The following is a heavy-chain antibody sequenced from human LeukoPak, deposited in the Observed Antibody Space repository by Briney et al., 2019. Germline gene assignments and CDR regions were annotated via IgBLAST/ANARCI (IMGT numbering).Heavy chain of an antibody. J-gene: IGHJ5*02. D-gene: IGHD3-16*01. CDR3: ARTSYDTPGFDP. Sequence: GASVKISCKDSGHTLTQYDFNWVRQATGQGLEWMGWMNPNTANTAYAQNFQGRVILTMNTSISTAYMELRGLTSDDTAVYFCARTSYDTPGFDPWGQGTLVTVSS. CDR2: MNPNTANT. CDR1: GHTLTQYD. V-gene: IGHV1-8*01.